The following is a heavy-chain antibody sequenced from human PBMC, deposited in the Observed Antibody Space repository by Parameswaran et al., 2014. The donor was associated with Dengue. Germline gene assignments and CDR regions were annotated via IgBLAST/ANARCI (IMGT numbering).Heavy chain of an antibody. J-gene: IGHJ6*02. D-gene: IGHD1-26*01. Sequence: VRQAPGKGLEWVGFIRSKAYGGTTQYAASVKGRFTISRGDSKSIAYLQMNSLKTEDTAVYYCTRDRTYSAEDYYYGMDVWGQGTTVTVSS. CDR2: IRSKAYGGTT. V-gene: IGHV3-49*02. CDR3: TRDRTYSAEDYYYGMDV.